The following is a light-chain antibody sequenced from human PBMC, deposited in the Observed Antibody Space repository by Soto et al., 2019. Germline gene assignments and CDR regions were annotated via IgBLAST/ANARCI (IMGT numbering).Light chain of an antibody. CDR2: DAS. V-gene: IGKV1-5*01. J-gene: IGKJ1*01. CDR3: QQYNSYSLRT. CDR1: QSISCW. Sequence: DIQMTQSPSTLSASVGDRVTITCRASQSISCWLAWYQQKPGKAPKLLIYDASSLESGVPSRFSGSGSGTEFTLTISSLQPDDFATSYCQQYNSYSLRTFGQGTKVDIK.